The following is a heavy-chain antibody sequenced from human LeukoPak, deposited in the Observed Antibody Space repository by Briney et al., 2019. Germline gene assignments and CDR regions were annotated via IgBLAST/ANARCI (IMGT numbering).Heavy chain of an antibody. V-gene: IGHV1-18*01. CDR3: AREPRRDYDFWSGYYEGYYYYYMDV. J-gene: IGHJ6*03. CDR2: ISAYNGNT. CDR1: GYTFTSYG. Sequence: ASVKVSCKASGYTFTSYGISWVRQAPGQGLEWMGWISAYNGNTNYAQKLQGRVTMTTDTSTSTAYMELRSLRSDDTAVYYCAREPRRDYDFWSGYYEGYYYYYMDVWGKGTTATVSS. D-gene: IGHD3-3*01.